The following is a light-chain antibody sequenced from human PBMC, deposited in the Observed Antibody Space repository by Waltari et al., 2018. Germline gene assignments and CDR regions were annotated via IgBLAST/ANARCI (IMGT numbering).Light chain of an antibody. J-gene: IGLJ2*01. CDR2: EVS. CDR3: SSYTSSSTLV. Sequence: QSALTQPPSVSGSPGQSVTISCTGTRSDVAGYNGVSWYQQPPGTAPKLIICEVSDRPSGVPDRFSGSKSDNTASLTISGLQAEDEADYYCSSYTSSSTLVFGGGTKLTVL. V-gene: IGLV2-18*02. CDR1: RSDVAGYNG.